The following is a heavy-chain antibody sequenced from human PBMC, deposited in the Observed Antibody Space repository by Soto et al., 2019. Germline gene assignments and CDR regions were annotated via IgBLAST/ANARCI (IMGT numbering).Heavy chain of an antibody. CDR2: ISAYNGNT. J-gene: IGHJ5*02. D-gene: IGHD2-15*01. Sequence: ASVKVSCKASGYTFTSYGISWVRQAPGQGLEWMGWISAYNGNTNYAQKLQGRVTMTTDTSTSTAYMELRSLRSDDTAVYYCARDNAVVVVAAKNWFDPWGQGTLVTVS. CDR1: GYTFTSYG. CDR3: ARDNAVVVVAAKNWFDP. V-gene: IGHV1-18*01.